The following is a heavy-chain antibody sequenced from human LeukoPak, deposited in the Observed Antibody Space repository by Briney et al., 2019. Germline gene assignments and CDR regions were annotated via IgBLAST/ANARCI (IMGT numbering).Heavy chain of an antibody. J-gene: IGHJ6*02. V-gene: IGHV3-23*01. CDR3: AKDAGVDIVVAPAHGMDV. CDR1: GFTFSSYA. CDR2: ISGSGGST. D-gene: IGHD2-2*01. Sequence: GSLRLSCAASGFTFSSYAMSWVRQAPGKGLEWVSAISGSGGSTYYADSVKGRFTISRDYSKNTLYLQMNSLRAEDTAVYYCAKDAGVDIVVAPAHGMDVWGQGTTVTVSS.